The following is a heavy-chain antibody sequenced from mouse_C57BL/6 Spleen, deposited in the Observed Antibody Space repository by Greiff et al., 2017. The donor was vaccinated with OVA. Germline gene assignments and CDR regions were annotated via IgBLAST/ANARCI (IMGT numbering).Heavy chain of an antibody. J-gene: IGHJ1*03. CDR2: IDPSDSYT. V-gene: IGHV1-59*01. D-gene: IGHD1-1*01. Sequence: QVQLQQSGAELVRPGTSVKLSCKASGYTFTSYWMHWVKQRPGQGLEWIGVIDPSDSYTNYNQKFKGKATLTVDTSSSTAYMQLSSLTSEDSAVYYCARWGYYGSPWYFDVWGTGTTVTVSS. CDR3: ARWGYYGSPWYFDV. CDR1: GYTFTSYW.